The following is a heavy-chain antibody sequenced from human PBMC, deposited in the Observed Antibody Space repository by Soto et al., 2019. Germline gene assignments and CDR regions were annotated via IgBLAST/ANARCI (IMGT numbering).Heavy chain of an antibody. D-gene: IGHD3-16*02. Sequence: QVKLQESGPGLVKPSETLSLTCTVSGGSISSDYWSWIRQPPGKGLEWIAYIYYSGSTNYHPSLKSRVAISGDTSKTQYSLQLSSVTAADTAVYYCARTVIGGFDYWGQGTLVTVSS. CDR1: GGSISSDY. V-gene: IGHV4-59*13. CDR3: ARTVIGGFDY. J-gene: IGHJ4*02. CDR2: IYYSGST.